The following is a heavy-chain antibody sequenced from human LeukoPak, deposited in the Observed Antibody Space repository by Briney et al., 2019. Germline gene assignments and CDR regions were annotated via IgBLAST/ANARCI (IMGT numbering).Heavy chain of an antibody. J-gene: IGHJ4*02. V-gene: IGHV4-39*01. Sequence: PSETLSLTGTGSGGSISSSTYYWGWIRQPPGKGLEWNGGIHYSGRPHYNPALKSRVTISVDTPKNQFSLKLSSVTAADTAVYYCARLFDYWGQGTLVTVSS. CDR3: ARLFDY. CDR1: GGSISSSTYY. CDR2: IHYSGRP.